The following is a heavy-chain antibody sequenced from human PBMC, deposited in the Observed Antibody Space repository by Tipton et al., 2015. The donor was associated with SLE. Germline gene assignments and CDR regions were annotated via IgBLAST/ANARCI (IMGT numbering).Heavy chain of an antibody. V-gene: IGHV4-59*08. CDR2: IHSGGST. Sequence: LVQPSETLSLTCSVSGGSISSYYWSWIRQPPGKGLEWIAYIHSGGSTNYNPSLESRVTISVDTSKNQFSLKLSSVTAADTAVYYCATQGYYDSSFDYWGQGTLVTASS. CDR3: ATQGYYDSSFDY. J-gene: IGHJ4*02. D-gene: IGHD3-16*01. CDR1: GGSISSYY.